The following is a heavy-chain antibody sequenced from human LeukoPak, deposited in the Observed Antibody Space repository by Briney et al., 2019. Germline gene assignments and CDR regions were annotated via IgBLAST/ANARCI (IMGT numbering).Heavy chain of an antibody. Sequence: GGSLRLSCAASGFTFSDYYMSWIRQAPGKGLEWLSYISSSSSYTNYAVSVKGRFTIFRDSAKNSLFLQMNSLRAGDTAVYYCARSSGTYHNGPVDYWGQGTLVTVST. J-gene: IGHJ4*02. V-gene: IGHV3-11*03. D-gene: IGHD3-10*01. CDR3: ARSSGTYHNGPVDY. CDR1: GFTFSDYY. CDR2: ISSSSSYT.